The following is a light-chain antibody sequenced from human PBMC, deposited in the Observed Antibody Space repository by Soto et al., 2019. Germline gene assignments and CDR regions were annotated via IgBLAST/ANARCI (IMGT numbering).Light chain of an antibody. CDR1: QSVSSY. J-gene: IGKJ4*01. V-gene: IGKV3-11*01. Sequence: EIELTQSPATVSLSPGERATLSCRVRQSVSSYLAWYQQKPGQAPRLLIYDASNRATGIPARFSGSGSGTDFTLTISSLEPEDFAVYYCQQRSNWPLTFGGGTKVEIK. CDR2: DAS. CDR3: QQRSNWPLT.